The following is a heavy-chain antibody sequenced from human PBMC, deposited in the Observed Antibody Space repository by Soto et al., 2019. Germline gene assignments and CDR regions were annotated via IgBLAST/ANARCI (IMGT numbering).Heavy chain of an antibody. V-gene: IGHV5-51*01. CDR3: ARPRYPGRGYYGMDV. CDR1: GYSFTSYW. D-gene: IGHD2-15*01. J-gene: IGHJ6*02. Sequence: PGESLKISCKGSGYSFTSYWIGWVRQMPGKGLECMGIIYSGDSDTRYSPSFQGQVTISADKSISTAYLQWSSLKASDTAMYYCARPRYPGRGYYGMDVWGQGTTVTVSS. CDR2: IYSGDSDT.